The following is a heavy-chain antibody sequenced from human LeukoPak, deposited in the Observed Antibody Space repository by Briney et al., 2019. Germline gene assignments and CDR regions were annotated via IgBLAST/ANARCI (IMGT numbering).Heavy chain of an antibody. CDR2: ISSSGTII. CDR3: ARESSFGYSFDY. V-gene: IGHV3-48*03. D-gene: IGHD5-18*01. Sequence: GGSLRLSCAASGFTFSSFEMIWVRQAPGKGLEWVSHISSSGTIIYYTDSVKGRFTVSRDNAKNSQHLQMNSLRAEDTAVYYCARESSFGYSFDYWGQGNLVTVSS. CDR1: GFTFSSFE. J-gene: IGHJ4*02.